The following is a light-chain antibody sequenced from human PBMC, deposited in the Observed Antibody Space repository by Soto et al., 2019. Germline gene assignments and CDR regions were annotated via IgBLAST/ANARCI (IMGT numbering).Light chain of an antibody. CDR2: GAS. CDR3: QQYGSSPPVT. Sequence: EIVLTQSPGTLSLSPGERATLSCRTSQSVRSSHLAWYQQKPGQAPRLLIYGASSRATGIPDRFSGSGSGTDFTLTISRLEPEDFAVYYCQQYGSSPPVTFGQGTKVDIK. J-gene: IGKJ1*01. V-gene: IGKV3-20*01. CDR1: QSVRSSH.